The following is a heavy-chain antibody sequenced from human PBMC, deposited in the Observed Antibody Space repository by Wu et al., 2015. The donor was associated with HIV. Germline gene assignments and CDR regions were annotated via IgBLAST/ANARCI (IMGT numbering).Heavy chain of an antibody. CDR3: ARARDGVMVRGAQTYYYYYMDV. D-gene: IGHD3-10*01. Sequence: QVQLVQSGAEVKKPGSSVKVSCKASGGTFSSYAISWVRQAPGQGLEWMGGIIPIFGTANYAQKFQGRVTITADESTSTAYMELSSLRSEDTAVYYCARARDGVMVRGAQTYYYYYMDVWGKGTTVTVSS. J-gene: IGHJ6*03. CDR1: GGTFSSYA. V-gene: IGHV1-69*12. CDR2: IIPIFGTA.